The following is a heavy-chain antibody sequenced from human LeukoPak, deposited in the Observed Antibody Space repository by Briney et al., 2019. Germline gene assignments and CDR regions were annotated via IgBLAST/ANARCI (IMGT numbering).Heavy chain of an antibody. CDR3: ARFHADYFYTYGMDV. CDR2: ISAYNGDT. Sequence: GASVKVSCKASGYTFGTYGVSWVRQAPGQGLEWMGWISAYNGDTYYAPKFQGRVTLTTDTPTSTAYMEMRRLRSDDTAVYYCARFHADYFYTYGMDVWGQGTTVTVSS. J-gene: IGHJ6*02. V-gene: IGHV1-18*01. D-gene: IGHD2/OR15-2a*01. CDR1: GYTFGTYG.